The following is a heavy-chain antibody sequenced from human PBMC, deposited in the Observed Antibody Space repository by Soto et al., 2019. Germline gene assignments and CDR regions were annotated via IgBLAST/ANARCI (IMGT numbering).Heavy chain of an antibody. CDR2: INHSGST. V-gene: IGHV4-34*01. CDR3: ARTPWLIRVVIPTHFDY. Sequence: PSETLSLTCAVYGGSFSGYYWSWIRQPPGKGLEWIGEINHSGSTNYNPSLKSRVTISVDTSKNQSSLKLSSVTAADTAVYYCARTPWLIRVVIPTHFDYWGQGTLVTVSS. CDR1: GGSFSGYY. J-gene: IGHJ4*02. D-gene: IGHD3-3*01.